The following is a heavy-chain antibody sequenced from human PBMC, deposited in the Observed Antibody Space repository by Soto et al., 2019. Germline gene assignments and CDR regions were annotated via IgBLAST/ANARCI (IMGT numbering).Heavy chain of an antibody. V-gene: IGHV1-8*01. Sequence: QVQLVQSGAEVKKPGASVRVSCQASGYTFISFDINWVRQATGQGLEWMGWMNPNTGNTGYEQKFQGIVTMTRNTDIGTAYMELSSLTSEDTSVYYCARRKERSGPYYLYPWGHGTLVTVAS. J-gene: IGHJ5*02. CDR3: ARRKERSGPYYLYP. D-gene: IGHD1-26*01. CDR1: GYTFISFD. CDR2: MNPNTGNT.